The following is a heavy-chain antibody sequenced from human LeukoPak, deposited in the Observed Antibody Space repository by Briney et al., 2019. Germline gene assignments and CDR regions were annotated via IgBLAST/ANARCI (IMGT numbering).Heavy chain of an antibody. V-gene: IGHV1-69*05. CDR2: IIPIFGTA. CDR1: GGTFSSYA. Sequence: GASVKVSCKASGGTFSSYAISWVRQAPGQGLEWMGRIIPIFGTANYAQKFQGRVTITTDESTSTAYMELSSLRSADTAVYYCAREAYSYGYLVVYYYYMDVWGKGTTVTVSS. CDR3: AREAYSYGYLVVYYYYMDV. D-gene: IGHD5-18*01. J-gene: IGHJ6*03.